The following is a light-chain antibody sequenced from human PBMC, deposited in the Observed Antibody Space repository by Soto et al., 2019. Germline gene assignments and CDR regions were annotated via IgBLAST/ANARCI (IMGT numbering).Light chain of an antibody. Sequence: QSVLTQPPSASGTPGQTVTDSCSGSSSNIGSNTVTWYQQLPGTAPKLLISRTNQRPSGVPDRFSGSKSGTSGSLTISGLQSEDEADYYCAAWDDSLTGPVFGGGTKLTVL. CDR3: AAWDDSLTGPV. CDR2: RTN. V-gene: IGLV1-44*01. CDR1: SSNIGSNT. J-gene: IGLJ2*01.